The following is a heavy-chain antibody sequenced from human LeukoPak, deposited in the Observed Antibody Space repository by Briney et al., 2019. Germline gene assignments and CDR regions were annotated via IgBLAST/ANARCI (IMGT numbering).Heavy chain of an antibody. V-gene: IGHV5-51*01. CDR2: THTAASNT. Sequence: GASLEISWKGSGYRFTKYWIGWVRQLPGKGLEWMGITHTAASNTKYSPPFQGQVTISADKSISTAHLQWSGLKASDTAMYYCAGARHGDYRWDYWGQGTLVTVS. D-gene: IGHD4-17*01. CDR1: GYRFTKYW. CDR3: AGARHGDYRWDY. J-gene: IGHJ4*02.